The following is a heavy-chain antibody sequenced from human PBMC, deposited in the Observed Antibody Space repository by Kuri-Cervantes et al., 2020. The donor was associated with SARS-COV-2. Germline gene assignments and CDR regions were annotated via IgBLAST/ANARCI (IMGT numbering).Heavy chain of an antibody. CDR1: GFTFSSYS. J-gene: IGHJ6*02. CDR3: ARDGKTTAVWNYDYYGLDV. D-gene: IGHD1/OR15-1a*01. V-gene: IGHV3-21*01. Sequence: LSLTCAASGFTFSSYSMNWVRQAPGKGLEWVSSISSSSSYIYYADSVKGRFTISRDNAKNSLYLQMNSLRAEDTAVYYCARDGKTTAVWNYDYYGLDVWGQGTTVTVSS. CDR2: ISSSSSYI.